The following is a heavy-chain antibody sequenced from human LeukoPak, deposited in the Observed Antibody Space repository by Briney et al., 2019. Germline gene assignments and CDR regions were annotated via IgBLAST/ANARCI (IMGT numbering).Heavy chain of an antibody. CDR1: GGSFSGCY. D-gene: IGHD3-3*01. J-gene: IGHJ4*02. Sequence: SETLSLTCAVYGGSFSGCYWSWIRQPPGKGLEWIGEINHSGSSNYNPSLKSRVTISVDTSKNQFSLKLSSVTAADTAVYYCTTSSAYYDFWSARSVQRHYFDYWGQGTLVTVS. V-gene: IGHV4-34*01. CDR3: TTSSAYYDFWSARSVQRHYFDY. CDR2: INHSGSS.